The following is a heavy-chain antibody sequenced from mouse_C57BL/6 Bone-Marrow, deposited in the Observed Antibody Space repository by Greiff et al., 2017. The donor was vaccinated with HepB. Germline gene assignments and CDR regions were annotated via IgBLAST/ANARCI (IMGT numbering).Heavy chain of an antibody. J-gene: IGHJ2*01. V-gene: IGHV5-4*01. CDR3: GRKGVDSSGFPYFDY. CDR2: ISDGGSYT. D-gene: IGHD3-2*02. Sequence: EVQRVESGGGLVKPGGSLKLSCAASGFTFSSYAMSWVRQTPEKRLEWVATISDGGSYTYYPDNVKGRFTISRDNAKNNRYLQMSHLKSEDTAMYYCGRKGVDSSGFPYFDYWGQGTTLTVSS. CDR1: GFTFSSYA.